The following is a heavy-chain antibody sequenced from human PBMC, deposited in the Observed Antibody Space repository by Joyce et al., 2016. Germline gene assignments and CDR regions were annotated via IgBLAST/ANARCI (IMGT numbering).Heavy chain of an antibody. V-gene: IGHV1-46*01. CDR2: ISPGGGST. D-gene: IGHD3-3*01. J-gene: IGHJ3*01. CDR3: ARDRTYFDFWSGYFSVDSCDV. Sequence: QVQLVQSGAEVKKPGASVKVSCKASGYTFSNFYIHWMRQAPGQGLEWMGIISPGGGSTSTAEKFQGKVTMTRDTSTSTVYMELRSLRSGDTGVYYCARDRTYFDFWSGYFSVDSCDVWGQGTTVTVSS. CDR1: GYTFSNFY.